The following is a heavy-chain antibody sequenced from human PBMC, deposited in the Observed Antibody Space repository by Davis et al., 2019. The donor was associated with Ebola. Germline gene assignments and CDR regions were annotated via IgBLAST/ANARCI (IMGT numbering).Heavy chain of an antibody. D-gene: IGHD6-13*01. J-gene: IGHJ6*02. V-gene: IGHV1-18*04. Sequence: ASVKVSCKASGDTFTSNRFSWVRQAPGQGPEWMGWINPYNGNTNYAQKLQGRVTMTTDTSTSTAYMELRSLRSDDTAVYYCARDQSSTWYNARYHYYGMDVWGQGTTVTVSS. CDR1: GDTFTSNR. CDR2: INPYNGNT. CDR3: ARDQSSTWYNARYHYYGMDV.